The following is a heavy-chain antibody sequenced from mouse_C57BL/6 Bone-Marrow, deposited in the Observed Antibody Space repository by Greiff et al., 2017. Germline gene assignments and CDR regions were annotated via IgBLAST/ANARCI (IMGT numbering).Heavy chain of an antibody. V-gene: IGHV5-12*01. D-gene: IGHD2-3*01. CDR1: GFTFSDYY. CDR2: ISNGGGST. CDR3: ARDGLLAWFAY. Sequence: EVQRVESGGGLVQPGGSLKLSCAASGFTFSDYYMSWVRQTPEKRLEWVAYISNGGGSTYYPDTVKGRFTISRDNAKNTLYLQMSRLKSEDTAMYYCARDGLLAWFAYWGQGTLVTVSA. J-gene: IGHJ3*01.